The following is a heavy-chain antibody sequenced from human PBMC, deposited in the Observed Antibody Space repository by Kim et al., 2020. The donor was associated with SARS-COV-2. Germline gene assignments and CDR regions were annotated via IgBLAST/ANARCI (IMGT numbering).Heavy chain of an antibody. CDR3: ARGWAHTVTNAAAWFDP. V-gene: IGHV1-3*01. CDR2: INAGNGNT. D-gene: IGHD4-17*01. Sequence: ASVKVSCKASGYTFTSYAMHWVRQAPGQRLEWMGWINAGNGNTKYSQKFQGRVTITRDTSASTAYMELSSLRSEDTAVYYCARGWAHTVTNAAAWFDPWGQGTLVTVSS. CDR1: GYTFTSYA. J-gene: IGHJ5*02.